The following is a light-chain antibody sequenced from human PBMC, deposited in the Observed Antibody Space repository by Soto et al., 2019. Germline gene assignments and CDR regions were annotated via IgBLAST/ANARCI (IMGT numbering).Light chain of an antibody. CDR2: EGS. J-gene: IGLJ1*01. CDR3: CSYAGSNTYV. V-gene: IGLV2-23*01. Sequence: QSVLTQPVSVAGSPGQSIIISCTGTSSDVGNYNLVSWYQQYPGKAPKVMIYEGSKRPSGVSNRFSGSKSGNTASLTISGLQAEDEADYYCCSYAGSNTYVFGTGTKVTVL. CDR1: SSDVGNYNL.